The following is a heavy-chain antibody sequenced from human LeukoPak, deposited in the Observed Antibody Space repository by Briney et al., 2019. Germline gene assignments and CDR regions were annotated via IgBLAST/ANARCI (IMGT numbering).Heavy chain of an antibody. CDR1: GGSISRDY. CDR3: ARDRPGGSSLDY. D-gene: IGHD6-13*01. V-gene: IGHV4-59*01. J-gene: IGHJ4*02. CDR2: IYYTGST. Sequence: SETLSLTCTVSGGSISRDYWSWIRQPPWKGLEWIGYIYYTGSTNYNPSLKSRVTISVDTSKNQFSLKLNSVTAADTAVYYCARDRPGGSSLDYWGQGTLVTVSS.